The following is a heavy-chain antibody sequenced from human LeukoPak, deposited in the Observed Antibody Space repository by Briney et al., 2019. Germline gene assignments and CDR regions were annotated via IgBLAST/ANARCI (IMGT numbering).Heavy chain of an antibody. CDR3: ARAPDLPPPPFDY. CDR1: GLTFSDYY. CDR2: ISSSGSTI. Sequence: GGSLRLSCAASGLTFSDYYMSWIRQAPGKGLEWVSYISSSGSTIYYADSVKGRFTISRDNAKNSLYLQMNSLRAEDTAVYYCARAPDLPPPPFDYWGQGTLVTVSS. V-gene: IGHV3-11*01. J-gene: IGHJ4*02.